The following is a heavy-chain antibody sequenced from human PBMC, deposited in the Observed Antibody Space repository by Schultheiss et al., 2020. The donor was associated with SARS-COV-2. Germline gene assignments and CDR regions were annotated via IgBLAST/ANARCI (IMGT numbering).Heavy chain of an antibody. CDR2: ISSSSSYT. CDR1: GFTVSSNY. J-gene: IGHJ6*03. D-gene: IGHD2-8*01. V-gene: IGHV3-11*05. CDR3: ARGYCTNGICFHYFYYMDV. Sequence: GGSLRLSCAASGFTVSSNYMSWVRQAPGKGLEWVSYISSSSSYTNYADSVKGRFTISRDNAKNSLFLQMNSLRAEDTAVYYCARGYCTNGICFHYFYYMDVWGKGTTVTVSS.